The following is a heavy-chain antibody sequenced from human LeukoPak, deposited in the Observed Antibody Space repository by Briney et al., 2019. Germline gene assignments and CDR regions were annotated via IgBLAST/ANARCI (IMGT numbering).Heavy chain of an antibody. V-gene: IGHV3-66*01. Sequence: GGPLILPLAAPGYPVSKNQLARVPRPPGKGLEWVSLISSGGTTYYADSVKGRFTISRDNSKNTLYLQMNTLRAEDTAVYYCARSMDWNFAWGQGTLVTVSS. CDR2: ISSGGTT. D-gene: IGHD1-7*01. CDR1: GYPVSKNQ. J-gene: IGHJ5*02. CDR3: ARSMDWNFA.